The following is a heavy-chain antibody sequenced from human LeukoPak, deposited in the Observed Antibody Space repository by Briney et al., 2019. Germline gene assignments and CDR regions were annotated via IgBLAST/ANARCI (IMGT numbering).Heavy chain of an antibody. CDR1: GGTFSSYA. CDR2: IIPIFGTA. D-gene: IGHD2-15*01. CDR3: AKGYPYYYHMDV. J-gene: IGHJ6*03. Sequence: GASVKVSRKASGGTFSSYAISWVRQAPGQGLEWMGRIIPIFGTANYAQKFQGRVTITTDESTSTAYMELSSLRSEDTAVYYCAKGYPYYYHMDVWGKGTTVTVSS. V-gene: IGHV1-69*05.